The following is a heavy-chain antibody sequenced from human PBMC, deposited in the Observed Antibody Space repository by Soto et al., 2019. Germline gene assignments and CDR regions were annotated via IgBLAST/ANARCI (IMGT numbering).Heavy chain of an antibody. V-gene: IGHV3-7*01. Sequence: GGSMRLSCEASGFTFSNYWMAWVRKTPGGGLEWVANIKHDGSETYFLGSVNGRFTISRDNTKNSVFLQMGSLTVEDTAVYYCAREKRANGVFDYWGQGTRVTVS. J-gene: IGHJ4*02. CDR2: IKHDGSET. CDR3: AREKRANGVFDY. D-gene: IGHD4-17*01. CDR1: GFTFSNYW.